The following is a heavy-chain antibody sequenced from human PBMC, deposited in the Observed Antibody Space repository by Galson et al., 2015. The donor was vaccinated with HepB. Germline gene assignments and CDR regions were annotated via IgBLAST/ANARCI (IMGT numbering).Heavy chain of an antibody. V-gene: IGHV3-30*02. CDR2: IRYDGSNK. Sequence: SLRLSCAASGFTFSSYGMHWVRQAPGKGLEWVAFIRYDGSNKYYADSVKGRFTISRDNSKNTLYLQMNSLRAEDTAVYYCAKDLSYYDSSGYYMALDYWGQGTLVTVS. CDR1: GFTFSSYG. J-gene: IGHJ4*02. CDR3: AKDLSYYDSSGYYMALDY. D-gene: IGHD3-22*01.